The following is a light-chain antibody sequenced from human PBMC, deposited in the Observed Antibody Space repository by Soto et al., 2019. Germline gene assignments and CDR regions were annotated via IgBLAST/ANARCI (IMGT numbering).Light chain of an antibody. Sequence: QSALTQPASVSGSPGQSITISCTGTSSDVGGYNYVSWYQQHPGKAPKLMIYGVTNRPSGVSNRFSGSKSANTAPLTISGLQAEDGADYYCSSYTSSTTLSVVFGGGTKLTVL. CDR2: GVT. CDR1: SSDVGGYNY. CDR3: SSYTSSTTLSVV. V-gene: IGLV2-14*01. J-gene: IGLJ2*01.